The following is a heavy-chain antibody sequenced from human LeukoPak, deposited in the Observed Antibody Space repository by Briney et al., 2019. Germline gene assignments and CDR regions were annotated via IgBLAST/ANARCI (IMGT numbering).Heavy chain of an antibody. CDR2: IYSGGST. V-gene: IGHV3-66*01. D-gene: IGHD3-22*01. CDR3: ARDNSGYYEYYYYGMDV. Sequence: GGSLRLSCAASGFTVSSNYMSWVRQAPGKGLERVSVIYSGGSTYYADSVKGRFTISRDNSKNTLYLQMNSLRAEDTAVYYCARDNSGYYEYYYYGMDVWGQGTTVTVSS. J-gene: IGHJ6*02. CDR1: GFTVSSNY.